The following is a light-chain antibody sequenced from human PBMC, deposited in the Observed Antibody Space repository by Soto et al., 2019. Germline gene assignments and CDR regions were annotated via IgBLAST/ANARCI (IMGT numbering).Light chain of an antibody. CDR1: QSVSRS. Sequence: EIVLTQSPGTLSLSPGERATLSCRATQSVSRSLAWYQQTVGQAPRLLIYGASSRAIGIPDRFSGSGSGTDVTLTISRLEPEDFAVYYCQQYGSSPYTFGQGTKLEIK. V-gene: IGKV3-20*01. CDR3: QQYGSSPYT. CDR2: GAS. J-gene: IGKJ2*01.